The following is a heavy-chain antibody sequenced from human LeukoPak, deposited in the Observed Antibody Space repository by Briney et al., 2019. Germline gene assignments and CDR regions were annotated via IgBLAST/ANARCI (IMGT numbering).Heavy chain of an antibody. V-gene: IGHV3-66*01. D-gene: IGHD5-12*01. Sequence: GGSLRLSCAASGFTVSSNYMSWVRQAPGKGLEWVSVIYSGGSTYYADSVKGRFTISRDNSKNTLYLQMTSLRAEDTAVYYCAKDQFSGYGSIDYWGQGTLVTVSS. CDR3: AKDQFSGYGSIDY. CDR1: GFTVSSNY. J-gene: IGHJ4*02. CDR2: IYSGGST.